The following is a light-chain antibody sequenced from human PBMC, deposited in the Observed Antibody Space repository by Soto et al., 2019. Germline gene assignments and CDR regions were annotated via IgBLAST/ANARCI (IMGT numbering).Light chain of an antibody. V-gene: IGKV1-39*01. Sequence: DGQIAQSPSTRSAYFGDRVTLTCRASQSISSWLAWYQQRPGKAPKLLIDFASSLQSGVPSRFSGSGSGTDFTLTITSLQPADFATYYCQQTYTTPLTSGGGAKVDTK. J-gene: IGKJ4*01. CDR2: FAS. CDR1: QSISSW. CDR3: QQTYTTPLT.